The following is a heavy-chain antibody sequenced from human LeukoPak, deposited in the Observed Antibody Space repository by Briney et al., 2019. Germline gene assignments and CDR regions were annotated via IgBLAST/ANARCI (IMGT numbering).Heavy chain of an antibody. D-gene: IGHD1-14*01. CDR3: ARTRTQWATYYYYYMDV. J-gene: IGHJ6*03. CDR1: GGSISSDSYY. CDR2: IYTSGST. Sequence: KPSETLSLTCTVSGGSISSDSYYWSWIRQPAGKGLEWIGRIYTSGSTNYNPSLKSRVTISVDTSKNQFSLKLSSVTAADTAVYYCARTRTQWATYYYYYMDVWGKGTTVTVSS. V-gene: IGHV4-61*02.